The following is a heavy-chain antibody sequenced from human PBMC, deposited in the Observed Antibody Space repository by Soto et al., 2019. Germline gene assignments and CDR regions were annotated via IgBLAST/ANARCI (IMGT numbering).Heavy chain of an antibody. CDR3: AKGNGGFSGWDYMDV. CDR1: GFTFSSYG. CDR2: ISYDGSNK. D-gene: IGHD6-19*01. V-gene: IGHV3-30*18. Sequence: GGSLRLSCAASGFTFSSYGMHWVRQAPGKGLEWVAVISYDGSNKYYADSVKGRFTNSRDNSKNTLYLQMNSLRAEDTAVYYCAKGNGGFSGWDYMDVWGKGTTVTVSS. J-gene: IGHJ6*03.